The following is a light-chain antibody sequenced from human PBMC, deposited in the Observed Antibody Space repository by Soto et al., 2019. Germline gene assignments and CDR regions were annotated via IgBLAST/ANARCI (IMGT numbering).Light chain of an antibody. Sequence: DIVMTQTPLSLSVTPGQPASFSCKSSQSLLHSDGKTYLSWFLQKPGQSPQLLIYEVSNRFSGVSDRFSGRGSGTDFTLSISRVEADDVGVYYCMHYIQHPYTFGQGTKLEIK. CDR2: EVS. CDR1: QSLLHSDGKTY. CDR3: MHYIQHPYT. J-gene: IGKJ2*01. V-gene: IGKV2D-29*02.